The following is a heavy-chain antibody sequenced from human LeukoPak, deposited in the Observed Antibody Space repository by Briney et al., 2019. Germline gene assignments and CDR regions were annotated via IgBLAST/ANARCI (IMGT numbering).Heavy chain of an antibody. J-gene: IGHJ4*02. CDR3: ARYSYGYYLDY. CDR1: GGSITSYY. D-gene: IGHD5-18*01. V-gene: IGHV4-59*01. Sequence: SETLSLTCTVSGGSITSYYWSWIRQSAGKGLEWIGYISYSGSTKYNPSLKSRVTMSVGSSKNQFSLKLSSVTAADTAVYYCARYSYGYYLDYWGQGTLVTVSS. CDR2: ISYSGST.